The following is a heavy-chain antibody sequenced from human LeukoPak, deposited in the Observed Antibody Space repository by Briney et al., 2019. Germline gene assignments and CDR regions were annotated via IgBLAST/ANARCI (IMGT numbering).Heavy chain of an antibody. Sequence: GSLRLSCAASGFTFSSYWMSWVRQAPGKGLEWVANIKQDGSEKYYVDSVEGRFTISRDNAKNSLYLQMNSLRAEDTAVYYCARETQRDFWSGFNWFDPWGQGTLVTVSS. V-gene: IGHV3-7*01. D-gene: IGHD3-3*01. J-gene: IGHJ5*02. CDR2: IKQDGSEK. CDR3: ARETQRDFWSGFNWFDP. CDR1: GFTFSSYW.